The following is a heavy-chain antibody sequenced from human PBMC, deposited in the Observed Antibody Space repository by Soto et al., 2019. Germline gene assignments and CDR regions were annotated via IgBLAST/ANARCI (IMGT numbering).Heavy chain of an antibody. J-gene: IGHJ5*02. Sequence: PSETLSLTCVVSGGSISSDGYSWSWIRQPPGQGLEWIGYIYHTGSTSYNASLKSRVTISVDTSKNQFSLKLTSVTAADTAIYYCASGPTIAVVTGAASRVTWFDPWGQGALVTVFS. CDR1: GGSISSDGYS. CDR3: ASGPTIAVVTGAASRVTWFDP. CDR2: IYHTGST. D-gene: IGHD2-15*01. V-gene: IGHV4-30-2*01.